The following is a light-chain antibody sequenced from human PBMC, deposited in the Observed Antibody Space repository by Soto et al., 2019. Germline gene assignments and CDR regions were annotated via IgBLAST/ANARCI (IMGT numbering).Light chain of an antibody. J-gene: IGKJ5*01. Sequence: DIQLTQSPSFLSASVGDRVTITCRASQGISSYLAWYQQKPGKAPKLLISAASTLQSGVPSRFSGSGSGTEFTPAISSLQPEDFATYYCQQFNGYPITFGQGTRLEIK. V-gene: IGKV1-9*01. CDR2: AAS. CDR1: QGISSY. CDR3: QQFNGYPIT.